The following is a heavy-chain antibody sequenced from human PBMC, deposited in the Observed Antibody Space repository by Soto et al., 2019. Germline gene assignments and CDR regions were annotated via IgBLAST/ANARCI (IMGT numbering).Heavy chain of an antibody. Sequence: GASVKVSCKASGGTFSSYAISWVRQAPGQGLEWMGGIIPIFGTANYAQKFQGRVTITADESTSTAYMELSSLRSEDTAVYYCARDDSGYDQLKHDNWFDPWGQGTLVTVSS. V-gene: IGHV1-69*13. CDR1: GGTFSSYA. CDR3: ARDDSGYDQLKHDNWFDP. J-gene: IGHJ5*02. CDR2: IIPIFGTA. D-gene: IGHD5-12*01.